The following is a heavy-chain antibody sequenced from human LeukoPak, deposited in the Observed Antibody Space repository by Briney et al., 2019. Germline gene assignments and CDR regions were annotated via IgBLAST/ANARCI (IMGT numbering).Heavy chain of an antibody. D-gene: IGHD5-12*01. CDR2: ISYDSNKK. CDR1: GFTFSSYG. Sequence: GRSLRLSCAASGFTFSSYGIHWVRQAPGKGLDWVAAISYDSNKKYYADSVKGRFTISRDNSKNTLYLQMNGLRAEDTAVYYCAKGVYTGSAYFDYWGQGALVTVSS. J-gene: IGHJ4*02. V-gene: IGHV3-30*18. CDR3: AKGVYTGSAYFDY.